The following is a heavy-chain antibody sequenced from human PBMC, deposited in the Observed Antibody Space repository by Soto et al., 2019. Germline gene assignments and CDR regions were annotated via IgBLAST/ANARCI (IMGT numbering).Heavy chain of an antibody. CDR2: IIPIFGST. CDR1: GGTFSRLA. Sequence: QVQLVQSGAEVKKPGSSVKVSCQASGGTFSRLAISWVRQAPGQGLEWMGGIIPIFGSTNYAQKFQGRVTITVDESTSTAYMELSSLRSEDTAMYYCARGGHNSGWYGTFDYWGQGTLVTVSP. D-gene: IGHD6-19*01. V-gene: IGHV1-69*01. CDR3: ARGGHNSGWYGTFDY. J-gene: IGHJ4*02.